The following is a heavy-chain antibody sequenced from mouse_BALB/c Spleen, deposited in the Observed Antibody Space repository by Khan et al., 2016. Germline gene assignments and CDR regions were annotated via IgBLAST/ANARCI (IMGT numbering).Heavy chain of an antibody. CDR1: GYTFTNYG. Sequence: QIQLVQSGPELKKPGETVKISCKASGYTFTNYGMNWVKQAPGKGLKWMGWINTYTGEPTYADAFKGWFALSLETSASTAYLQIHHHNKEDMATNFCTRKSSDLSAMDYWGQGTSVTDSS. CDR3: TRKSSDLSAMDY. V-gene: IGHV9-1*02. J-gene: IGHJ4*01. D-gene: IGHD2-13*01. CDR2: INTYTGEP.